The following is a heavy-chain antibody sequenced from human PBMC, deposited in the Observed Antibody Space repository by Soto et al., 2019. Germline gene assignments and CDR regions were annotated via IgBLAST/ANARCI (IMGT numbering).Heavy chain of an antibody. Sequence: QVQLQQWGAGLLKPSETLSLTCAVYGGSFSGYYWSWIRQPPGKGLEWIGEINHSGSTNYNPSLKSRVTTSVDTSKNQFSLKLSSVTAADTAVYYCARGSYPVVLRYVDRRLGGGWFDPWGQGTLVTVSS. D-gene: IGHD3-9*01. V-gene: IGHV4-34*01. CDR1: GGSFSGYY. CDR2: INHSGST. CDR3: ARGSYPVVLRYVDRRLGGGWFDP. J-gene: IGHJ5*02.